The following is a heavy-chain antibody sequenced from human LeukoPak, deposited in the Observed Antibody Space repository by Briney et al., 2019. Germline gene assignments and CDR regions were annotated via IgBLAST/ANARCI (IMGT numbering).Heavy chain of an antibody. J-gene: IGHJ6*03. V-gene: IGHV3-33*01. D-gene: IGHD2-2*01. CDR1: GFTFNYFG. CDR2: IWNDGSNR. CDR3: VRVSSSTSCPDCYNMDV. Sequence: GGSLRLSCAASGFTFNYFGMHWVRQAPGKGLEWVAVIWNDGSNRYYADSVKGRFTISRDNSQYTLYLQMNSLRAEDTAVYFCVRVSSSTSCPDCYNMDVWGTGTTVTVSS.